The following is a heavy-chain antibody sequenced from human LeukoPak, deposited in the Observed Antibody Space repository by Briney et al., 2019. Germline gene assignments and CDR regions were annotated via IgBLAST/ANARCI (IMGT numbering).Heavy chain of an antibody. Sequence: PSETLSLTCTVSGASISSYYWSWIRQPPGKGLEWVGYIYYSGSTNYNPSLKSRVTISVDTSKNQFSLKLRSVTAADTAVYYCARYSGYDSVSYYYGMDVWGQGTTVTVSS. D-gene: IGHD5-12*01. V-gene: IGHV4-59*08. CDR3: ARYSGYDSVSYYYGMDV. CDR1: GASISSYY. J-gene: IGHJ6*02. CDR2: IYYSGST.